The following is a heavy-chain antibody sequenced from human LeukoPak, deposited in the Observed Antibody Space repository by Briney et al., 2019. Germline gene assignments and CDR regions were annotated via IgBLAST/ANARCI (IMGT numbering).Heavy chain of an antibody. J-gene: IGHJ3*02. CDR2: IYYTGST. CDR3: AGHRYGGNNDAFDI. D-gene: IGHD4-23*01. Sequence: PSETLSLTCTVSGGSINSYYWIWIRQPPGRGLEWIGYIYYTGSTNYNPSLKSRVTISVDTSKNQFSLKLSSVTAADTAVYYCAGHRYGGNNDAFDIWGQGTMVTVSS. CDR1: GGSINSYY. V-gene: IGHV4-59*08.